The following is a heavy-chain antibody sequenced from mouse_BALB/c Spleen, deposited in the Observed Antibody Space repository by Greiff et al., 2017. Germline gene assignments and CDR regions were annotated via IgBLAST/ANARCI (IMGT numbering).Heavy chain of an antibody. CDR2: IDPENGDT. V-gene: IGHV14-4*02. CDR1: GFNIKDYY. Sequence: VQLQQSGAELVRPGASVKLSCTASGFNIKDYYMHWVKQRPEQGLEWIGWIDPENGDTEYAPKFQGKATMTADTSSNTAYLQLSSLTSEDTAVYYCSIFYGNYRFAYWGQGTLVTVSA. CDR3: SIFYGNYRFAY. D-gene: IGHD2-1*01. J-gene: IGHJ3*01.